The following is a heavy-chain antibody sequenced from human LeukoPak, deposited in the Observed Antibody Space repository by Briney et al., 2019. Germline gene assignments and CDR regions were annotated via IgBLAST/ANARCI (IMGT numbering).Heavy chain of an antibody. Sequence: PSETLSLTCTVSGGSISGYYWSWIRQSPGKGLEWIGYIYYSGSTNYNPSLKSRVTISVDMSKNQFSLKLSSVTAADTAVYYCASGWLHDFDYWGQGTLVTVSS. D-gene: IGHD5-24*01. CDR2: IYYSGST. V-gene: IGHV4-59*01. CDR3: ASGWLHDFDY. CDR1: GGSISGYY. J-gene: IGHJ4*02.